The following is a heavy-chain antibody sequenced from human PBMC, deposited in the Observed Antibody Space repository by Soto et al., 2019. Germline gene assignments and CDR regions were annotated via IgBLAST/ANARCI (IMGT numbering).Heavy chain of an antibody. CDR2: VYHTGTT. D-gene: IGHD4-4*01. J-gene: IGHJ4*02. CDR3: ARSPTHVFYY. Sequence: PSETLSLTCTVSGSSIISGYYWGWIRQPPGKGLEWIGSVYHTGTTYSNPSLKSRVTISVDTSNNLFSLKLSSVTAADTAVYYCARSPTHVFYYWGQGTLVTVSS. CDR1: GSSIISGYY. V-gene: IGHV4-38-2*02.